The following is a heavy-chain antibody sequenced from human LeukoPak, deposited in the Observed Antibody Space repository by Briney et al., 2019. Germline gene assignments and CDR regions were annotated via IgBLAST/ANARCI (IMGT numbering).Heavy chain of an antibody. CDR3: ATPLDYYDSSGYHQGGD. D-gene: IGHD3-22*01. J-gene: IGHJ4*02. Sequence: GGSLRLSCAASEFTFSSYWMTWVRQAPGKGLEWVANIKQDGSKKNYVDSVKGRFTISRDNAKNSLYLQVNSLRAEDTAVYYCATPLDYYDSSGYHQGGDWGQGTLVTVSS. CDR1: EFTFSSYW. V-gene: IGHV3-7*03. CDR2: IKQDGSKK.